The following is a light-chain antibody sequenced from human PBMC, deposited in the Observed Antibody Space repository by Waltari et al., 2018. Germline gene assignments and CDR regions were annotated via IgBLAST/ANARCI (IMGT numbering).Light chain of an antibody. J-gene: IGKJ2*01. CDR3: QQYNNWPLYT. CDR2: DAS. CDR1: QSVSNN. Sequence: EAMMTQSPTTLSVSPGDRATPSCRASQSVSNNVAWFQQKPGQAPSLLIYDASTRGTGVPARFSGSGSGTEFTLTISSLQTEDFAVYYCQQYNNWPLYTFGQGTKLEIK. V-gene: IGKV3-15*01.